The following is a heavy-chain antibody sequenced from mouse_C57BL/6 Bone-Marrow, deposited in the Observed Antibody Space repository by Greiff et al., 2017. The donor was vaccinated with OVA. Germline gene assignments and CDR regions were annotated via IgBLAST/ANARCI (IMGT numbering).Heavy chain of an antibody. D-gene: IGHD2-5*01. CDR2: IYPGDGDT. CDR3: ARRGYSNYALYYFDY. CDR1: GYAFSSSW. V-gene: IGHV1-82*01. J-gene: IGHJ2*01. Sequence: VQLQQSGPELVKPGASVKISCKASGYAFSSSWMNWVKQRPGKGLEWIGRIYPGDGDTNYNGKFKGKATLTADKSSSTAYMQLSSLTSEDSAVYFCARRGYSNYALYYFDYWGQGTTLTVSS.